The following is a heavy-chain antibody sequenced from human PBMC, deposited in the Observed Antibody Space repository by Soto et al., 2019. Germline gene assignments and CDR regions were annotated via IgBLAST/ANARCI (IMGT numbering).Heavy chain of an antibody. Sequence: QVQLVESGGGVVQPGRSLRLSCAASGFTFSSYGMHWVRQAPGKGLEWVAVISYDGSNKYYADSVKGRFTISRDNSKNTLYPQMNSLRAEDTAVYYCANSITMIPGDWGQGTLVTVSS. CDR3: ANSITMIPGD. D-gene: IGHD3-22*01. CDR2: ISYDGSNK. CDR1: GFTFSSYG. V-gene: IGHV3-30*18. J-gene: IGHJ4*02.